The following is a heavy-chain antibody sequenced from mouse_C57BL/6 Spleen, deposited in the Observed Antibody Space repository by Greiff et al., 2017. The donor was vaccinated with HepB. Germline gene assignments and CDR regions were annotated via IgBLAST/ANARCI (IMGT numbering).Heavy chain of an antibody. D-gene: IGHD1-1*01. Sequence: QVQLQQPGAELVRPGSSVKLSCKASGYTFTSYWMDWVKQRPGQGLEWIGNIYPSDSDTHYNQKFKDKATLTVDKSSSTAYMQLSSLTSEDSAVYYCARGGTTVVAGYYFDYWGQGTTLTVSS. CDR1: GYTFTSYW. CDR3: ARGGTTVVAGYYFDY. CDR2: IYPSDSDT. J-gene: IGHJ2*01. V-gene: IGHV1-61*01.